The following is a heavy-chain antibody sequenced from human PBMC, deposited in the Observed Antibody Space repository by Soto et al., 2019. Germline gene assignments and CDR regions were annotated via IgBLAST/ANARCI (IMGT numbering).Heavy chain of an antibody. CDR3: AKSDDTGYLHSLDS. J-gene: IGHJ4*02. Sequence: EVQLLESGGGLVQPGGSLRLSCAASGFTFSSSAMIWVRQAPGRGLEWVSGIRGGGSTVYADSVKGRFTISRDNSKNTVYLQMNSRRAEETAVYHCAKSDDTGYLHSLDSWGRGTLVTVSS. V-gene: IGHV3-23*01. CDR1: GFTFSSSA. CDR2: IRGGGST. D-gene: IGHD3-9*01.